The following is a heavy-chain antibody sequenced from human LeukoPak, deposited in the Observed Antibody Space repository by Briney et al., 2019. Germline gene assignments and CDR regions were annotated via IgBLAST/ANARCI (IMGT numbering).Heavy chain of an antibody. CDR1: GYTFTGYY. J-gene: IGHJ1*01. CDR3: ARDRGMIRYFQH. D-gene: IGHD3-10*01. V-gene: IGHV1-2*02. Sequence: ASVKVSCKASGYTFTGYYMHWVRQAPGQGLEWMGWINPNSGGTNYAQKFQGRVTMTRDTSISTAYMELSRLRSDDTAVYYCARDRGMIRYFQHWGQGTLVTVSS. CDR2: INPNSGGT.